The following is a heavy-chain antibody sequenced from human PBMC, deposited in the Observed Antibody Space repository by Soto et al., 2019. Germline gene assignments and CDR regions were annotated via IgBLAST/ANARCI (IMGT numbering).Heavy chain of an antibody. V-gene: IGHV5-10-1*01. J-gene: IGHJ3*02. Sequence: WESLKISCNVSGYSFNSYWISWVRQMPGKGLECMGRIDPSDSYTNYSPSFQGHVTISADKSISTAYLQWSSLKASDTAMYYCARHSLITIFGVVTHAFDIWGQGTMVTVSS. CDR1: GYSFNSYW. CDR3: ARHSLITIFGVVTHAFDI. D-gene: IGHD3-3*01. CDR2: IDPSDSYT.